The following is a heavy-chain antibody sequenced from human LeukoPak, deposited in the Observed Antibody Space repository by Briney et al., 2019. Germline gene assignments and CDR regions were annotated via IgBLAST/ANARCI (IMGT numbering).Heavy chain of an antibody. Sequence: PSETLSLTCTVSGGSISSSSYYWGWIRQPPGKGLEWIGSIYYSGSTYYNPSLKSRVTISVDTSKNQFSLKLSPVTAADTAVYYCARGNWGSYAFDIWGQGTMVTVSS. CDR3: ARGNWGSYAFDI. CDR2: IYYSGST. CDR1: GGSISSSSYY. J-gene: IGHJ3*02. V-gene: IGHV4-39*01. D-gene: IGHD7-27*01.